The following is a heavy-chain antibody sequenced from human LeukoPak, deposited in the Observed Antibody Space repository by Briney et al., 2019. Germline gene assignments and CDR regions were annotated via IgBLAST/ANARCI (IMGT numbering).Heavy chain of an antibody. D-gene: IGHD3-10*02. V-gene: IGHV3-7*01. Sequence: PGGSLRLSCAASGFTFSTYWMSWVRQAPGKGLEWVANIKQDGSEKYFVDSVKGRFTISRDNAKNSLYLQMNSLRAEDTAVYYCAELGITMIGGVWGKGTTVTISS. CDR1: GFTFSTYW. CDR3: AELGITMIGGV. CDR2: IKQDGSEK. J-gene: IGHJ6*04.